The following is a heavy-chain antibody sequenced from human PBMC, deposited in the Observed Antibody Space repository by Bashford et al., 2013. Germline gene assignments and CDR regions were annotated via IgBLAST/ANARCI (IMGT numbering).Heavy chain of an antibody. Sequence: WVRQAPGQGLEWMGGVMPIFGTASHAQRFQDRVTITADKSTNTAYMEMRSLRSEDTAIYYCARDTLRRGSSGYYYYGMDVWGQGTTVTVSS. CDR3: ARDTLRRGSSGYYYYGMDV. D-gene: IGHD3-10*01. J-gene: IGHJ6*02. CDR2: VMPIFGTA. V-gene: IGHV1-69*06.